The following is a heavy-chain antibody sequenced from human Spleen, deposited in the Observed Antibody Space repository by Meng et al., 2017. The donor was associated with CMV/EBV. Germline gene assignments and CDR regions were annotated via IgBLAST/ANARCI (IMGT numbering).Heavy chain of an antibody. CDR2: IIPIFGTA. Sequence: SVKVSCKASGGTFSSYAISWVRQAPGQGLEWMGGIIPIFGTANYAQKFQGRVTITTDESTSTAYMELSSLRSEDTAVYYCARGRDSGDYGSYYYGMDVWGQGTTVTVSS. CDR3: ARGRDSGDYGSYYYGMDV. V-gene: IGHV1-69*05. CDR1: GGTFSSYA. J-gene: IGHJ6*02. D-gene: IGHD4-17*01.